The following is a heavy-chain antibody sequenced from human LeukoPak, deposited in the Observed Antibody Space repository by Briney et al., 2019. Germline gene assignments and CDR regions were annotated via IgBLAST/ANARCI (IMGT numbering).Heavy chain of an antibody. CDR2: IIPIFGTA. CDR1: GGTFSSYA. CDR3: ARAASEYSYGRVDY. J-gene: IGHJ4*02. V-gene: IGHV1-69*05. Sequence: SVKVSCKASGGTFSSYATSWVRQAPGQGLEWMGVIIPIFGTANYAQKFQGRVTITTDESTSTAYMELSSLRSEDTAVYYCARAASEYSYGRVDYWGQGTLVTVSS. D-gene: IGHD5-18*01.